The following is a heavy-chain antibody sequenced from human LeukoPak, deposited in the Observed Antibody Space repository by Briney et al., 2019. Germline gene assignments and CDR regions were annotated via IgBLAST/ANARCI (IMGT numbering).Heavy chain of an antibody. V-gene: IGHV1-18*01. J-gene: IGHJ5*02. Sequence: RASVKVSCKASGYTFTSYGISWVRQAPGQGLEWMGWISAYNGNTNYAQKLQGRVTMATDTSTSTAYMELSSLRSEDTAVYYCAREVTYCSSTSCLTFDPWGQGTLVTVSS. CDR1: GYTFTSYG. CDR2: ISAYNGNT. D-gene: IGHD2-2*01. CDR3: AREVTYCSSTSCLTFDP.